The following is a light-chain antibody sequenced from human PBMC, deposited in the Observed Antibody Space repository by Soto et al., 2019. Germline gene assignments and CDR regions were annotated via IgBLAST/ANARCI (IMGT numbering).Light chain of an antibody. CDR3: QQYGSSPIT. CDR1: QSVSSSY. V-gene: IGKV3-20*01. Sequence: IVLTQSPATLSLSPVERATLSFMSSQSVSSSYLSWYQQKPGQAPRLLIYGASSRATGIPDRFSGSKSGTDFTLTIRGLEPEDAAVYYCQQYGSSPITFGQGTRLEIK. J-gene: IGKJ5*01. CDR2: GAS.